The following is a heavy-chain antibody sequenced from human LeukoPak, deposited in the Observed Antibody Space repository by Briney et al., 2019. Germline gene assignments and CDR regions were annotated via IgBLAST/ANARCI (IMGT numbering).Heavy chain of an antibody. CDR2: IYPGDSNT. CDR1: AYSFTNDW. D-gene: IGHD2-15*01. Sequence: GESLKISCKGSAYSFTNDWIGWVRQMPGKGLEWMGIIYPGDSNTRYSPSFQGQVTISADKSISTAYLQWSSLKASDTAMYYCARQEYCSGGSCYTWFDPWGQGTLVTVSS. V-gene: IGHV5-51*01. CDR3: ARQEYCSGGSCYTWFDP. J-gene: IGHJ5*02.